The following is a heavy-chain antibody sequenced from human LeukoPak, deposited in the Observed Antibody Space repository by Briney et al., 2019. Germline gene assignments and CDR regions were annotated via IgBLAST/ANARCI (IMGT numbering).Heavy chain of an antibody. CDR3: ARRKAGWHVFDI. V-gene: IGHV4-39*07. D-gene: IGHD1-14*01. Sequence: PSETLSLTCSVSGGSISRNSYYWGWIRQPPGKGLEWIGSINYSGSTYYNPSLKSRVTISVDTSKNQFSLKLSSATAADTAVYYWARRKAGWHVFDIWGQGKMVTVFS. J-gene: IGHJ3*02. CDR2: INYSGST. CDR1: GGSISRNSYY.